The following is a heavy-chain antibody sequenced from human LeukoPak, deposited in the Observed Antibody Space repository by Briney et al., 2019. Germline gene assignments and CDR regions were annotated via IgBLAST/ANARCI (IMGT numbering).Heavy chain of an antibody. V-gene: IGHV4-59*01. CDR2: IYYSGST. CDR1: GGSISSYY. Sequence: SETLSLTCTVSGGSISSYYWNWIRQPPGKGLEWIGYIYYSGSTNYNPSLKSRVTISVDTSKNQFSLRLSSVTAADTAVYYCARELSSGWDNFDYWGQGTLVTVSS. J-gene: IGHJ4*02. D-gene: IGHD6-19*01. CDR3: ARELSSGWDNFDY.